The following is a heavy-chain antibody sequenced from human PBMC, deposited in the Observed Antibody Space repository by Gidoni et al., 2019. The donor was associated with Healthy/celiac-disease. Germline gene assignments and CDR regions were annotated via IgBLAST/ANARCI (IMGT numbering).Heavy chain of an antibody. J-gene: IGHJ6*02. D-gene: IGHD3-22*01. CDR3: ASPQELSSGYPLYYYYGMDV. CDR2: ISDDGSNK. Sequence: QVQLVESGGGVVQPGRSLRPSCAASGFPFSSYAMHWVRQAPGKGLEGVAVISDDGSNKYYADSVKGRVTISRDNSKNTLYLQRNSLRAEDTAVYDCASPQELSSGYPLYYYYGMDVWGQGTTVTVSS. V-gene: IGHV3-30-3*01. CDR1: GFPFSSYA.